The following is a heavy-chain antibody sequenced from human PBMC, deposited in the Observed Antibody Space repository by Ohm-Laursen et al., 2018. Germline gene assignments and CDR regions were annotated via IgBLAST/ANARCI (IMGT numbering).Heavy chain of an antibody. CDR1: GYTFTGHY. CDR2: IIPILGIA. V-gene: IGHV1-69*04. Sequence: SVKVSCKASGYTFTGHYMHWVRQAPGQGLEWMGRIIPILGIANYAQKFQGRVTITADKSTSTAYMELSSLRSEDTAVYYCARGGYSSSRSDYWGQGTLVTVSS. D-gene: IGHD6-6*01. CDR3: ARGGYSSSRSDY. J-gene: IGHJ4*02.